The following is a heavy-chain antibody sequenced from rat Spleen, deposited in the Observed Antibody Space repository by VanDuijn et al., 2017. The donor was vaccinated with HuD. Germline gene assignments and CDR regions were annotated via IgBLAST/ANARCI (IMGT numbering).Heavy chain of an antibody. D-gene: IGHD1-11*01. CDR1: GFTFSNYY. CDR3: AKDLDYGPDY. V-gene: IGHV5-27*01. J-gene: IGHJ2*01. CDR2: ISTRGGST. Sequence: EVQLVESGGGLVQPGRSLKLSCAASGFTFSNYYMAWVRQAPTKGLEWVATISTRGGSTYYPDSVKGRFTISRDNAENTVYLQMNSLRSEDTATYYCAKDLDYGPDYWGQGVMVTVSS.